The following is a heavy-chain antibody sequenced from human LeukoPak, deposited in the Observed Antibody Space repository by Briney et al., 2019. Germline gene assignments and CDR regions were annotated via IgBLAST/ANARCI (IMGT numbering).Heavy chain of an antibody. CDR1: GYSISSGHY. CDR3: VGGSGYSGV. J-gene: IGHJ4*02. Sequence: SETLSLTCVVSGYSISSGHYWGWIRQPPGKGLEWIGSIYPGGNTYYNPSLKSRVTISVDTSRNQFSLKLSSVTAADTAVYYCVGGSGYSGVWGQGTLVTVSS. V-gene: IGHV4-38-2*01. D-gene: IGHD5-18*01. CDR2: IYPGGNT.